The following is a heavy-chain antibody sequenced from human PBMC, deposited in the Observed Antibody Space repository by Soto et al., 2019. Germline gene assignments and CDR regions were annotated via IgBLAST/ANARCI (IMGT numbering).Heavy chain of an antibody. CDR2: VHHSVTT. D-gene: IGHD4-4*01. Sequence: SETLSLTCDVSGGPVGYTSFYWGWLRQSPGKGLEWIGSVHHSVTTYYNPSLKGRVTISMDTSKNQFSLRLTSVTAADTAVYYCARGMGEMATVDAFDIWGQGTMVTVSS. V-gene: IGHV4-39*02. J-gene: IGHJ3*02. CDR3: ARGMGEMATVDAFDI. CDR1: GGPVGYTSFY.